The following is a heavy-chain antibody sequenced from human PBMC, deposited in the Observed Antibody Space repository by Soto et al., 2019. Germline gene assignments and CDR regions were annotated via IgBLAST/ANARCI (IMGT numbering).Heavy chain of an antibody. CDR3: ARGAADTAMVDY. Sequence: LSXTCTVSGGSIRSDYWTWIRQPPGKGLEWLGYIFYSGSTFYNPSLKSRVTISIHTSKSQFSLQLTSVTAADTAVYYCARGAADTAMVDYWGQGTLVTVSS. CDR1: GGSIRSDY. D-gene: IGHD5-18*01. J-gene: IGHJ4*02. CDR2: IFYSGST. V-gene: IGHV4-59*01.